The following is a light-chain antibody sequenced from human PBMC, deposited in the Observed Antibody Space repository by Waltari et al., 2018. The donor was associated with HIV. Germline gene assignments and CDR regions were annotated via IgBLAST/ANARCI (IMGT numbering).Light chain of an antibody. V-gene: IGKV3-15*01. CDR2: AAS. CDR1: QSVTSN. J-gene: IGKJ4*01. Sequence: EIVMTQSPATLSVSPGERATLSCRASQSVTSNLAWYQQKPGQAPRLLIYAASTRATGIPARVSGSGSGTEFTLIISSLQSEDFAVYYFHQYDKWPRTFGGGTKVEI. CDR3: HQYDKWPRT.